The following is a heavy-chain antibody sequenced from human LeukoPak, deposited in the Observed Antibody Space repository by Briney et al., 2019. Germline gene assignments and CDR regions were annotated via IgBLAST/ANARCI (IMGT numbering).Heavy chain of an antibody. V-gene: IGHV3-48*02. CDR3: ARDAGNSGYGMDV. J-gene: IGHJ6*02. D-gene: IGHD5-12*01. Sequence: QTGGSLRLSCAASGFTLSSYSTNWVRQAPGKGLEWISHIIWSGSTIFYADSVKGRFTISRDSAKNSLYLQMSSLRDEDTAVYCCARDAGNSGYGMDVWGQGTTVTVSS. CDR2: IIWSGSTI. CDR1: GFTLSSYS.